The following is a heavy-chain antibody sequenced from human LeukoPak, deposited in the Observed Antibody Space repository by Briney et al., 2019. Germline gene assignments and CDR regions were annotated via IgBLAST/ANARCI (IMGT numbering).Heavy chain of an antibody. CDR1: GLTFSNYW. J-gene: IGHJ6*03. Sequence: PGGSLRLSCAASGLTFSNYWMSWVRQAPGKGLEWVANTKEDGSAKYYVDSVKGRFTISRDNAKNSLYLQMNSLRAEDTAVYYCATEVYYYMDVWGKGTTVTVSS. V-gene: IGHV3-7*01. CDR3: ATEVYYYMDV. CDR2: TKEDGSAK.